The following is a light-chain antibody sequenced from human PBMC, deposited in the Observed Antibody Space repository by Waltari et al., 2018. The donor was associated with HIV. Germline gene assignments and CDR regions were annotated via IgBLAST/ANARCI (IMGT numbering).Light chain of an antibody. CDR2: AAS. Sequence: DIQLTQSPSFLSASVADRVTITCRASKGISSYFAWYQQKPGKAPTLLIYAASTLQSGVPSRFSGSEAGTEFTLTISSLQPEDFATYYCQQLNSYPRTFGQGTKLEIK. J-gene: IGKJ2*01. CDR3: QQLNSYPRT. V-gene: IGKV1-9*01. CDR1: KGISSY.